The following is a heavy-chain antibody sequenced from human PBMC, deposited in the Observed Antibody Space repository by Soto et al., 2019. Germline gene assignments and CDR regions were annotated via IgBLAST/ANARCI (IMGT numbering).Heavy chain of an antibody. CDR2: INYSGST. CDR1: DGSIDSRSYS. J-gene: IGHJ4*02. D-gene: IGHD2-21*02. Sequence: PSDTLSLTYTVSDGSIDSRSYSWGWIRQPPGKGLEWIGSINYSGSTYYSPSLKSRVTISIDTSRNQFSLRLSSVTAADTAVYYCARRDCGGDCYSWYYWGQGTLVTVSS. CDR3: ARRDCGGDCYSWYY. V-gene: IGHV4-39*01.